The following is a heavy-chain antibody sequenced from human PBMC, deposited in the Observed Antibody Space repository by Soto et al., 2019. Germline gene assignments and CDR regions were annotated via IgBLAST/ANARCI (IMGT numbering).Heavy chain of an antibody. CDR3: ARGGGVGVAGSAAFDM. Sequence: QLHLVQSGAVVKKPGASVTVSCSASGYPVTAYYMHWVRQAPGRGLEWMGGINPATGAAKYTQTFQGRVHMTRDTSPSTVFMELGGLTSGDTAVFYCARGGGVGVAGSAAFDMWGQGTLVTVSS. V-gene: IGHV1-2*02. CDR1: GYPVTAYY. J-gene: IGHJ3*02. CDR2: INPATGAA. D-gene: IGHD3-3*01.